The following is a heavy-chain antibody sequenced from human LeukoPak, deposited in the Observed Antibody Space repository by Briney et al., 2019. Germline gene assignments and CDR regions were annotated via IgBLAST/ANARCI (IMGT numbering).Heavy chain of an antibody. CDR1: GGSISSSSYY. V-gene: IGHV4-39*02. Sequence: SETLSLTCTVSGGSISSSSYYWGWIRQPPGKGLEWIGSIYYSGSTYYNPSLKSRVTISVDTSKNQFSLKLSSVTAADTAVYYCARDPLGIAAAGTCYFDYWGQGTLLTVSS. CDR3: ARDPLGIAAAGTCYFDY. CDR2: IYYSGST. D-gene: IGHD6-13*01. J-gene: IGHJ4*02.